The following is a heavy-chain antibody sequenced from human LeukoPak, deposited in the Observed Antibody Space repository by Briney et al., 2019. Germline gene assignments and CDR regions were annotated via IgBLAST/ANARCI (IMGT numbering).Heavy chain of an antibody. V-gene: IGHV3-23*01. Sequence: GGSLRLSCVASGFTFSSIAMSWVRQAPGKGLEWVSAISGSGGSTYYADSVKGRFTISRDNSKNTLYLQMNSLRAEDTAVYYCAKSPGDSSSTDWAYYYYYYMDVWGKGTTVTVSS. J-gene: IGHJ6*03. CDR3: AKSPGDSSSTDWAYYYYYYMDV. CDR1: GFTFSSIA. CDR2: ISGSGGST. D-gene: IGHD6-6*01.